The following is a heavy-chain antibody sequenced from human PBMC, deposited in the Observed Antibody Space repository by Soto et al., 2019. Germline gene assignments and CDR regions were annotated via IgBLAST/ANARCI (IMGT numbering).Heavy chain of an antibody. CDR1: GYTFISYG. CDR2: ISAYNGNT. J-gene: IGHJ4*02. V-gene: IGHV1-18*04. Sequence: ASVKVSCKASGYTFISYGISWVRQAPGQGLEWMGWISAYNGNTNYAQKLQGRVTMTTDTSTSTAYMELRSLRSDDTAVYYCARDHNQLRGYSYGSSSFDYWGQGTLVTVSS. CDR3: ARDHNQLRGYSYGSSSFDY. D-gene: IGHD5-18*01.